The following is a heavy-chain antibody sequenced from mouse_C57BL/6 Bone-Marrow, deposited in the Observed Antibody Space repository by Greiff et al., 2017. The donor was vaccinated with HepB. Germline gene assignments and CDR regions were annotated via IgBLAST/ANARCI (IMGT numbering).Heavy chain of an antibody. CDR1: GYTFTSYW. V-gene: IGHV1-69*01. D-gene: IGHD2-1*01. J-gene: IGHJ1*03. CDR2: IDPSDSYT. Sequence: QVQLQQPGAELVMPGASVKLSCKASGYTFTSYWMHWVKQRPGQGLEWIGEIDPSDSYTNYNQKFKGKSTLTVDKSSSTAYMQLSSLTSEDSAVYYCARNGPIYYGNYGYFDVWGTGTTVTVSS. CDR3: ARNGPIYYGNYGYFDV.